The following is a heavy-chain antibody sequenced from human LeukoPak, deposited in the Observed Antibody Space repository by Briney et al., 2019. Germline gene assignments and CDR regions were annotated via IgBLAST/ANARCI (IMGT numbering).Heavy chain of an antibody. Sequence: GGSLRLSCAASGFTFSSHGMHWVRQAPGKGLEWVAFIRYDGSNKYYADSVKGRFTISRDNSKNSLYLQMNSLRAEDTAVYYCAKRGAEVGATVAPGDYWGQGTLVTVSS. J-gene: IGHJ4*02. CDR1: GFTFSSHG. CDR3: AKRGAEVGATVAPGDY. CDR2: IRYDGSNK. D-gene: IGHD1-26*01. V-gene: IGHV3-30*02.